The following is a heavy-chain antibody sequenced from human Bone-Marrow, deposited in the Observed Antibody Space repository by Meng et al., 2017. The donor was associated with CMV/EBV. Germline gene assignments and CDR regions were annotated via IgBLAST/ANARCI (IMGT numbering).Heavy chain of an antibody. CDR3: ARVFGYCSSTSCLSPFYYYYGMDV. D-gene: IGHD2-2*03. CDR2: INHSGST. V-gene: IGHV4-34*01. CDR1: GGSFSGYY. J-gene: IGHJ6*02. Sequence: SETLSLTCAVYGGSFSGYYWSWIRQPPGKGLEWIGEINHSGSTNYNPSLKSRVTISVDTSKNQFSLKLSSVTAADTAVYYCARVFGYCSSTSCLSPFYYYYGMDVWGQGPTVTVSS.